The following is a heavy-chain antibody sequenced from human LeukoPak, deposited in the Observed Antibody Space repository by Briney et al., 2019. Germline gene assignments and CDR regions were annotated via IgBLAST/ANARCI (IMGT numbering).Heavy chain of an antibody. V-gene: IGHV1-18*01. CDR2: VSGYNGNT. D-gene: IGHD3-16*01. CDR1: GYTFTNYG. Sequence: ASVKVSCKASGYTFTNYGINWVRQAPGQGLEWMGWVSGYNGNTKYAEKFEGRVSMTRDTSTSTVYMELSSLISGDTAVYFCGRGLNTPDYWGQGTLVTVSS. J-gene: IGHJ4*02. CDR3: GRGLNTPDY.